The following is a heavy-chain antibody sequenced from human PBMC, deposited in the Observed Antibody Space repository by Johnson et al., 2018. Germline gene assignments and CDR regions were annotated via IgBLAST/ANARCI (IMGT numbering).Heavy chain of an antibody. CDR2: ISSDGSNK. D-gene: IGHD3-16*01. CDR1: GFTFSSYA. V-gene: IGHV3-30*18. Sequence: QVQLVESGGGVVQPGRSLRLSCAASGFTFSSYAMHWVRQAPGKGLEWVAVISSDGSNKYYADSVKGRFTFSRDNPRNTLYLQMNSLRAEDTAVYYCAKDQGAKYYYYYMDVWGKGTTVTVSS. J-gene: IGHJ6*03. CDR3: AKDQGAKYYYYYMDV.